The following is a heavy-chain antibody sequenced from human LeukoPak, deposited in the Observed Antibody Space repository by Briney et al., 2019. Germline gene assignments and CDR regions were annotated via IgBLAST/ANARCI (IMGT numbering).Heavy chain of an antibody. CDR1: GGSISSGDYS. V-gene: IGHV4-30-4*01. CDR3: ARGRRPLVYASTYYFDY. CDR2: IYYSGST. Sequence: SETLSLTCTVSGGSISSGDYSWSWIRQPPGKGLEWIGYIYYSGSTYYNPSLKSRVTISVDTSKNQFSLKLSSVTAADTAVYYCARGRRPLVYASTYYFDYWGQGTLVTVSS. J-gene: IGHJ4*02. D-gene: IGHD2-8*01.